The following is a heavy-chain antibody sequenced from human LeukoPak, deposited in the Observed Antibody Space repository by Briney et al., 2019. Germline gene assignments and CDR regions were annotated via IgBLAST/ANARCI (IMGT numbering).Heavy chain of an antibody. Sequence: ASVTVSCKASGYSFTTFAMNWVRQAPGQGLEWMGWINTNTGNPTYAQDFTGRFVFSLDTSVTTTFLEISSLKAEDTAIYYCARSSWIQQSSDFWGQGTLVTVSS. CDR3: ARSSWIQQSSDF. J-gene: IGHJ4*02. CDR2: INTNTGNP. CDR1: GYSFTTFA. D-gene: IGHD5-18*01. V-gene: IGHV7-4-1*02.